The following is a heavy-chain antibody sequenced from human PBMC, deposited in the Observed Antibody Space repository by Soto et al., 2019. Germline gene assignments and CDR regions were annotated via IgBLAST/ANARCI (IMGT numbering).Heavy chain of an antibody. D-gene: IGHD2-2*01. CDR1: GFTFSNYG. J-gene: IGHJ6*02. Sequence: GGSLRLSCAASGFTFSNYGMHWVRQAPGKGLECVAFIWYDGSNTYYVDSVKGRFTISRDNSKNTLYLQMNSLRAEDTAVYYCARAANQVGYYYYYGMDIWGQGTMVTVSS. V-gene: IGHV3-33*01. CDR3: ARAANQVGYYYYYGMDI. CDR2: IWYDGSNT.